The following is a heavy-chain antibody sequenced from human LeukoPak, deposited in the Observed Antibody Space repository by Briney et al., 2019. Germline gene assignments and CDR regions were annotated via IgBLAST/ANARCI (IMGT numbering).Heavy chain of an antibody. Sequence: SETLSLTCAVYGGSFSGYYWSWIRQPPGKGLEWIGEINHSGSTNYNPSLKSRVTISVDTSKNQFSLKLNSVTAADTAVYYCARLGCSSASCYPGNWGRGTLVTVSS. J-gene: IGHJ4*02. CDR2: INHSGST. CDR1: GGSFSGYY. V-gene: IGHV4-34*01. D-gene: IGHD2-2*01. CDR3: ARLGCSSASCYPGN.